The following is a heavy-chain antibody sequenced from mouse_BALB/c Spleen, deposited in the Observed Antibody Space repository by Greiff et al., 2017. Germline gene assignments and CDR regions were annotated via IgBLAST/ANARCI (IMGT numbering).Heavy chain of an antibody. CDR2: INPGSGGT. CDR1: GYAFTNYL. D-gene: IGHD2-3*01. Sequence: VQLQQSGAELVRPGTSVKVSCKASGYAFTNYLIEWVKQRPGQGLEWIGVINPGSGGTNYNEKFKGKATLTADKSSSTAYMQLSSLTSDDSAVYFCARMGALYDGYYCFAYWGQGTLVTVSA. J-gene: IGHJ3*01. CDR3: ARMGALYDGYYCFAY. V-gene: IGHV1-54*01.